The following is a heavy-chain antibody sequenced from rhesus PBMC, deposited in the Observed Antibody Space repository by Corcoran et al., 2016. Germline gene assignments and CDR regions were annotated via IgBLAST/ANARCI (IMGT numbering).Heavy chain of an antibody. V-gene: IGHV4-122*02. CDR2: ITYSGST. CDR1: GGSISRGSYY. J-gene: IGHJ4*01. CDR3: ARDPTYRGFDY. D-gene: IGHD5-24*01. Sequence: QVQLQESGPGLVKPSETLSLTCAVSGGSISRGSYYWSWIRQPPGTGLEWIGYITYSGSTSYNPSLKSRVTISRDTSKNQFSLKLSSVTAADTAVYYCARDPTYRGFDYWGQGVLVTVSS.